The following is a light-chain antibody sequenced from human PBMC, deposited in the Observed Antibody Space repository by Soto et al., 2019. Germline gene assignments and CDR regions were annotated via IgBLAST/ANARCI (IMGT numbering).Light chain of an antibody. V-gene: IGKV3-11*01. J-gene: IGKJ4*01. CDR2: DAS. CDR3: QQCNSWPLT. CDR1: QSVGSY. Sequence: EIVLTQSPAPLFLFPGERATLSCRASQSVGSYLAWYQKKSGQPPRLLIYDASKRATDIPARFRGSGSGTDFTLTISSLAPEDFAIYYCQQCNSWPLTFGGGTKVDI.